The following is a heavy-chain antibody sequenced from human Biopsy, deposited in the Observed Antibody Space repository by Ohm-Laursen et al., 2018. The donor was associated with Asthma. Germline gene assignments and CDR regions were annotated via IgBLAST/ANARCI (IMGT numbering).Heavy chain of an antibody. D-gene: IGHD4-23*01. Sequence: LRLSCTASGFTVSTNGMSWVRQPPGRGLEWVSVIYSGGGTYYADSVQGRVTISRDNSRNTLSLQMNSLRAEDTAVYYCARAYGGSFFSGSFDIWGQGTMVTVSS. CDR2: IYSGGGT. CDR1: GFTVSTNG. J-gene: IGHJ3*02. CDR3: ARAYGGSFFSGSFDI. V-gene: IGHV3-53*01.